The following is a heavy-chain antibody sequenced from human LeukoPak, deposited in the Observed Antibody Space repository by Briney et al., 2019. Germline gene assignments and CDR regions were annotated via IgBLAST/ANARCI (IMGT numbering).Heavy chain of an antibody. CDR1: GGSNSSHY. D-gene: IGHD1-7*01. V-gene: IGHV4-59*11. CDR3: ARDGTGTTD. Sequence: SETLSLTCTVSGGSNSSHYWSWIRQPPGKGLEWIGYIYYSGSTNYNPSLKSRVTISVDTSKNQFSLKLSSVTAADTAVYYCARDGTGTTDWGQGTLVTVSS. J-gene: IGHJ4*02. CDR2: IYYSGST.